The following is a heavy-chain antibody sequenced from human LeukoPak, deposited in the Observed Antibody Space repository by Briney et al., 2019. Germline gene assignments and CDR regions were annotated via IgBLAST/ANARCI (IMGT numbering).Heavy chain of an antibody. CDR3: ASRSGSSSWYDYYYYMDV. D-gene: IGHD6-13*01. V-gene: IGHV1-46*01. CDR2: INPSGGST. J-gene: IGHJ6*03. CDR1: GYTFTSYY. Sequence: ASVKVSCKASGYTFTSYYMHWVRQAPGQGLEWMGIINPSGGSTSYAQKFQGRVTMTRDMSTSTVYMELSSLRSEDTAVYYCASRSGSSSWYDYYYYMDVWGKGTTVTVSS.